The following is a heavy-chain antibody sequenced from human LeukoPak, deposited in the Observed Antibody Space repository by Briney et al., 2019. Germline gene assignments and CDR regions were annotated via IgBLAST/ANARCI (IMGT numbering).Heavy chain of an antibody. J-gene: IGHJ4*02. Sequence: PSETLSLTCTVAGGSISSYYWSWIRQPAGKGLEWIGRVYISGTTNYNPSLKSRITMSLDTSKNQLSLKLSSVTDADTAVHYCARDEAGSGYIDYWGQGTLVTVSS. D-gene: IGHD3-22*01. CDR2: VYISGTT. CDR3: ARDEAGSGYIDY. V-gene: IGHV4-4*07. CDR1: GGSISSYY.